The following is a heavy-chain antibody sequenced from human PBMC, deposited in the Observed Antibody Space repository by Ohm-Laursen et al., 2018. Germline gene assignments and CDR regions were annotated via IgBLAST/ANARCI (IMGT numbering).Heavy chain of an antibody. D-gene: IGHD6-19*01. CDR3: AKGGSGWYADSLGY. CDR1: GFTFSTYA. CDR2: ISGSGGSA. Sequence: GSLRLSCAASGFTFSTYAMSWVRQAPGKGLEWVSGISGSGGSAYYADSVKGRFTISRDNSKNTLYLQMNSLRAEDTAVYYCAKGGSGWYADSLGYWGQGTLVTVSS. V-gene: IGHV3-23*01. J-gene: IGHJ4*02.